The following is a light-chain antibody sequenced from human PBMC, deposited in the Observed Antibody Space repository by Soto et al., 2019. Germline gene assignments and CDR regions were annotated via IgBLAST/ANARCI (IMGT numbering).Light chain of an antibody. Sequence: DIQMTQSPYSLSASVGDRVTITCRASQSISTYLNWYQQKPGKAPNLLIYAASTLQSGVPSRFSGSGSGTDFTLTISGLQPDDFATYYCQQYNSYLITFGQGTRLEIK. V-gene: IGKV1-39*01. CDR3: QQYNSYLIT. J-gene: IGKJ5*01. CDR1: QSISTY. CDR2: AAS.